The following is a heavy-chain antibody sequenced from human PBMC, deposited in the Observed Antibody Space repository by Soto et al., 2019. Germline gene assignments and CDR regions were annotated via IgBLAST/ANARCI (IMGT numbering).Heavy chain of an antibody. CDR2: ISGSGDTT. V-gene: IGHV3-23*01. CDR3: AKGRSSDWLYSFDT. CDR1: GVTFSSYT. D-gene: IGHD6-19*01. J-gene: IGHJ4*02. Sequence: EVQLLESGGGLVQPGGSLRLSCTASGVTFSSYTMSWVRQAPGKGLEWVSGISGSGDTTYSAESVKGRFTISRDNSKNMVFLEMNSLRAEDTAVYYCAKGRSSDWLYSFDTWGQGTLVTVSS.